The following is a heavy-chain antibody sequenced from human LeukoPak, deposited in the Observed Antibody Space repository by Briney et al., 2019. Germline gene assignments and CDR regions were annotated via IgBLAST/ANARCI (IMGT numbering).Heavy chain of an antibody. J-gene: IGHJ4*02. D-gene: IGHD1-26*01. CDR2: ISAYNGNT. CDR1: GYTFTSYG. CDR3: ARDESRELLPESNPILIDY. V-gene: IGHV1-18*01. Sequence: ASVKVSCKASGYTFTSYGISWVRQAPGQGLEWMGWISAYNGNTNYAQKLQGRVTMTTDTSTSTAYMELRSLRSDDTAVYYCARDESRELLPESNPILIDYWGQGTLVTVSS.